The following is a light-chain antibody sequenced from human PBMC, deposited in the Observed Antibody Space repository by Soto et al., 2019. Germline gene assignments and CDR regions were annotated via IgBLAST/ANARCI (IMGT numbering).Light chain of an antibody. CDR3: QQSYSVPLT. CDR1: QNINNY. Sequence: DIQMTQSPSSLSASVGDRVTITCRASQNINNYLNWYQQKSGEAPKLLIYTASSLQSGVPARVSGSGSGTEFILTISSLQPEDFANSYCQQSYSVPLTFGGGTKVDIK. V-gene: IGKV1-39*01. J-gene: IGKJ4*01. CDR2: TAS.